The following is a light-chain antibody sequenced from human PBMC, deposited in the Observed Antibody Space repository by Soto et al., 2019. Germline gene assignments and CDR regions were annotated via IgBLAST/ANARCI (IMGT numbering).Light chain of an antibody. V-gene: IGKV3-20*01. J-gene: IGKJ5*01. CDR2: EAS. CDR1: QSVSSS. CDR3: QQYDGSPIT. Sequence: VLSLSPGTQSLYPWEREKFCCRASQSVSSSVAWYQQKPGLAPTLLISEASTRASGVPDRFTGGGSGTDFTLTIRRLEPEDFALYYCQQYDGSPITSAQG.